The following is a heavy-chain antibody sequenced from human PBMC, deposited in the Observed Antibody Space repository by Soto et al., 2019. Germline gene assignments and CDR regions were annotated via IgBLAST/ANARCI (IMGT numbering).Heavy chain of an antibody. D-gene: IGHD3-10*01. CDR3: ARDIGGGWFGEHGVNCDY. CDR2: ISSSSSYI. CDR1: GFTFSSYS. Sequence: EVQLVESGGGLVKPGGSLRLSCAASGFTFSSYSMNWVRQAPGKGLEWVSSISSSSSYIYYADSVKCRFTIFRDNAKNSLYLQMNSLRAEDTAVYYCARDIGGGWFGEHGVNCDYGGQGTLVTVSS. J-gene: IGHJ4*02. V-gene: IGHV3-21*01.